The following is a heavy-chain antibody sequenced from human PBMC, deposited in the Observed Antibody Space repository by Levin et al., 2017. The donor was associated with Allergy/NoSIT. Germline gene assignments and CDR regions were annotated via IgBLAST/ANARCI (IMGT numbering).Heavy chain of an antibody. J-gene: IGHJ4*02. CDR1: GFTFSSYA. CDR3: ANERLSPLPDY. V-gene: IGHV3-30-3*02. Sequence: GESLKISCAASGFTFSSYAMHWVRQAPGKGLEWVAVISYDGSNKYYADSVKGRFTISRDNSKNTLYLQMNSLRAEDTAVYYCANERLSPLPDYWGQGTLVTVSS. D-gene: IGHD3-16*02. CDR2: ISYDGSNK.